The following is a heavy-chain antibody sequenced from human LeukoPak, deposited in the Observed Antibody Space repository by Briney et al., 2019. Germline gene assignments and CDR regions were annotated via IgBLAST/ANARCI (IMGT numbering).Heavy chain of an antibody. V-gene: IGHV7-4-1*02. J-gene: IGHJ4*02. CDR1: GYTFSSYA. CDR3: ARDGCRGGNCYEFDY. D-gene: IGHD2-15*01. CDR2: INTNTGNP. Sequence: ASVKVSCKASGYTFSSYAMNWVRQAPGQGLEWMGWINTNTGNPTYAQGITGRFVFSLDTSVSTAYLQISSLKAEDSAVYYCARDGCRGGNCYEFDYWGQGTLVTVSS.